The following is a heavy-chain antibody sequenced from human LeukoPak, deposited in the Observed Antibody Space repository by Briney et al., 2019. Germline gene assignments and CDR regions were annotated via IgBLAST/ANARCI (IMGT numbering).Heavy chain of an antibody. CDR2: ISGSGGST. J-gene: IGHJ4*02. CDR3: AKIYPTFGVVSASGRS. Sequence: PGRSLRLSCAASGFTFSTYGMHWVRQAPGKGLEWVSAISGSGGSTYYADSVKGRFTISRDNSKNTLYLQMNSLRAEDTAVYYCAKIYPTFGVVSASGRSWGQGTLVTVSS. D-gene: IGHD3-3*01. V-gene: IGHV3-23*01. CDR1: GFTFSTYG.